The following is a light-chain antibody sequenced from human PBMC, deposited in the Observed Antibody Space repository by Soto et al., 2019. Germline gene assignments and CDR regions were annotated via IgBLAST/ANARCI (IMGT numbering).Light chain of an antibody. CDR2: AAS. J-gene: IGKJ4*01. Sequence: DIQMTQSQSSLSASVGDRVTITCRASEGISSCLAWYQQKPGKVPQLLIYAASTLQSWVPSRFRGSGSGTDFTLTISSLQPEDVGTYYWQKYNSAPLTFGGGTKVEIK. CDR3: QKYNSAPLT. CDR1: EGISSC. V-gene: IGKV1-27*01.